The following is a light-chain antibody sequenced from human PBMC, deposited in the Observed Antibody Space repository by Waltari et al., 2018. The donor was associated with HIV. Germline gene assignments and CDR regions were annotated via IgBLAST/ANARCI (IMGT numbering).Light chain of an antibody. V-gene: IGLV10-54*04. CDR3: STWDRSLGAWV. J-gene: IGLJ3*02. Sequence: QAGLTQPPSVAADLRQTATPTCTGNNNNVSHQGATLLQQHQGHPPKLLSYRNNNRPSGISERFSASRSGTTASLKVTGLQPEDEADYYCSTWDRSLGAWVFGGGTKLTVL. CDR1: NNNVSHQG. CDR2: RNN.